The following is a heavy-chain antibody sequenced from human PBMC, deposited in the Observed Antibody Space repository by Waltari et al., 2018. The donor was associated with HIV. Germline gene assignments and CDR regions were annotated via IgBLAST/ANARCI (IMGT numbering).Heavy chain of an antibody. D-gene: IGHD7-27*01. Sequence: EVQLLESGGGLVQHGGSLRLSCAASGCTFSNYVLSWVRQAPGKGLEWISVIGGGGSPTIYADSVKGRFTISRDDSKNTLYLQMNSLRVEDTAVYYCAKVVERPGGEGFWGQGTLVTVSS. J-gene: IGHJ4*02. CDR3: AKVVERPGGEGF. V-gene: IGHV3-23*01. CDR2: IGGGGSPT. CDR1: GCTFSNYV.